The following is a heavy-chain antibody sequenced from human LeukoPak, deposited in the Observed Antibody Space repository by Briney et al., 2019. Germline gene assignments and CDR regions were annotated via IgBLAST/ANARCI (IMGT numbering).Heavy chain of an antibody. CDR2: INHSGST. V-gene: IGHV4-34*01. J-gene: IGHJ4*02. D-gene: IGHD1-26*01. CDR1: GGSFSGYY. Sequence: SETLSLTCAVYGGSFSGYYWSWIRQPPGKVLEWIGEINHSGSTNYNPSLKSRVTISVDTSKNQFSLKLSSVTAADTAVYYCARFAARVAAEGYWGQGTLVTVSS. CDR3: ARFAARVAAEGY.